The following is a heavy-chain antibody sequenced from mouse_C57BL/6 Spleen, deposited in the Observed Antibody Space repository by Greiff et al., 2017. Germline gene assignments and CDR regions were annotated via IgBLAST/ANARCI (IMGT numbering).Heavy chain of an antibody. J-gene: IGHJ3*01. V-gene: IGHV1-82*01. Sequence: VQLQQSGPELVKPGASVKISCKASGYAFSSSWMNWVKQRPGKGLEWIGRIYPGDGDTNYNGKFKGKATLTADKSSSTADMQLSSLTSEDSAVYFCAKAYGSSYGFAYWGQGTLVTVSA. CDR3: AKAYGSSYGFAY. D-gene: IGHD1-1*01. CDR2: IYPGDGDT. CDR1: GYAFSSSW.